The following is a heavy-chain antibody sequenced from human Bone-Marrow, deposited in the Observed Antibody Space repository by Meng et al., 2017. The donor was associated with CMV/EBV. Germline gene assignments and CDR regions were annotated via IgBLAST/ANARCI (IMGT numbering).Heavy chain of an antibody. V-gene: IGHV1-69*10. CDR2: IIPILGIA. CDR1: GGTFSSYA. CDR3: ASGAPTIDYFDY. J-gene: IGHJ4*02. Sequence: SVKVSCKASGGTFSSYAISWVRQAPGQGLEWMGGIIPILGIANYAQKFQGRVTITADKSTSTAYMELSSLRSEDTAVYYCASGAPTIDYFDYWGRGTLVTVSS. D-gene: IGHD1-26*01.